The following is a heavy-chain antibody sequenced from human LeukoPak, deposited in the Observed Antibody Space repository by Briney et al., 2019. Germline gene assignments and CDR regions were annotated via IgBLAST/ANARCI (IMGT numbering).Heavy chain of an antibody. D-gene: IGHD6-13*01. CDR2: IYYSGST. CDR3: ARSIAAAVWGMDV. Sequence: PSETLSLTCTVSGGSISSYYWSWIRQPPGKGLEWIGYIYYSGSTNYNPSLKSRVTISVDTSKNQFSLKLSSVTAADTAVCYCARSIAAAVWGMDVWGQGTTVTVSS. V-gene: IGHV4-59*08. CDR1: GGSISSYY. J-gene: IGHJ6*02.